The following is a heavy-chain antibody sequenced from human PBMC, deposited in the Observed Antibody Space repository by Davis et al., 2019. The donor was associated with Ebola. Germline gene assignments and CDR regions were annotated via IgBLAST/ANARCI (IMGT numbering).Heavy chain of an antibody. CDR1: GFTFSSYG. CDR2: ISYDGSNK. V-gene: IGHV3-30*18. D-gene: IGHD1-26*01. CDR3: AKDGGEWELLIGGFDY. Sequence: LSLTCAASGFTFSSYGMHWVRQAPGKGLEWVAVISYDGSNKYYADSVKGRFTISRDNSKNTLYLQMNSLRAEDTAVYYCAKDGGEWELLIGGFDYWGQGTLVTVSS. J-gene: IGHJ4*02.